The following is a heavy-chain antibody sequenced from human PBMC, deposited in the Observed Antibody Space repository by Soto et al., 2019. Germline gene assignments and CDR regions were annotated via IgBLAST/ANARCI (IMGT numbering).Heavy chain of an antibody. D-gene: IGHD5-12*01. CDR3: AKDNSPYSGYNSFDY. CDR2: ISGSGTNT. J-gene: IGHJ4*02. V-gene: IGHV3-23*01. Sequence: EVRLLESEGGLIQPGGSLRLSCAASGFTFSSYVMSWVRQAPGTGLEWVSGISGSGTNTYYADSVKGRFTISRDNSKHTLYLQMTSLRAEDTAEYYCAKDNSPYSGYNSFDYWGEGTLVTVSS. CDR1: GFTFSSYV.